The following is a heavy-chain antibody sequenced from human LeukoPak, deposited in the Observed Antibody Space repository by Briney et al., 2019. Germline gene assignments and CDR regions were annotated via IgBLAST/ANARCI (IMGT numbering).Heavy chain of an antibody. CDR3: AREAYDDFWRGSWRYYYYMDV. V-gene: IGHV3-48*03. J-gene: IGHJ6*03. Sequence: GGALRLSCAASGFTFSSYEMNWVRQAPGKGLEWVSYISSSGSTIYYADSVKGRFTISRDNAKNSLYLQMNSLRAEDTAVYYCAREAYDDFWRGSWRYYYYMDVWGKGTTVTVSS. D-gene: IGHD3-3*01. CDR1: GFTFSSYE. CDR2: ISSSGSTI.